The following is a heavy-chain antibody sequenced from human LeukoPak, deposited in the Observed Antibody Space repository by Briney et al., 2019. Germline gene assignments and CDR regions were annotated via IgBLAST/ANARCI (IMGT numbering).Heavy chain of an antibody. V-gene: IGHV4-39*01. CDR1: GGSITDNTYY. Sequence: PSETLSLTCAVSGGSITDNTYYWGWIRQPPGEGLEWIGCIHNNGATYYDPSLKSRVTFSLDMSKKQVFLTLTSGTAADTAVYYCARRRVAATAGWSDPWGQGTLVTVSS. CDR2: IHNNGAT. J-gene: IGHJ5*02. D-gene: IGHD6-13*01. CDR3: ARRRVAATAGWSDP.